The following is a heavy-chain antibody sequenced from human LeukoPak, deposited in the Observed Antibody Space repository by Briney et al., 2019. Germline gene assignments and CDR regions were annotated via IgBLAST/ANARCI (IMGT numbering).Heavy chain of an antibody. J-gene: IGHJ5*02. Sequence: ASVKVSCKASGYTFTNYGISWVRQAPGQGLEWMGWISAYNGNTNYAQKLQGRVTMTTDTSTSTAYMELRSLRSDDTAVYYCARGQSVGTREDWFDPWGQGTLVTVSS. D-gene: IGHD6-13*01. CDR3: ARGQSVGTREDWFDP. CDR1: GYTFTNYG. CDR2: ISAYNGNT. V-gene: IGHV1-18*01.